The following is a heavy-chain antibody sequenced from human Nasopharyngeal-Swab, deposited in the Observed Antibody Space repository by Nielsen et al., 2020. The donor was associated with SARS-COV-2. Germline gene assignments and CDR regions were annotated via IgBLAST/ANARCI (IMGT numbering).Heavy chain of an antibody. CDR3: ARGTIFGVVPRYYYYMDV. CDR2: IIPIFGTA. Sequence: SVKVSCKAPGGTFSSYAISWVRQAPGQGLEWMGGIIPIFGTANYAQKFQGRVTITADESTSTAYMELSSLRSEDTAVYYCARGTIFGVVPRYYYYMDVWGKGTTVTVSS. CDR1: GGTFSSYA. V-gene: IGHV1-69*13. J-gene: IGHJ6*03. D-gene: IGHD3-3*01.